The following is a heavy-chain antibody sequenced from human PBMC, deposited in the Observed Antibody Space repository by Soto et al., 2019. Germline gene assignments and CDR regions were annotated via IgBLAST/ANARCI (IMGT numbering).Heavy chain of an antibody. D-gene: IGHD3-10*01. CDR2: ISYDGSNK. CDR3: AKVSTLPPRFGELLYGYFDY. V-gene: IGHV3-30*18. CDR1: GFTFTSYG. J-gene: IGHJ4*02. Sequence: QVQLVESGGGVVQPGRSLRLSCAASGFTFTSYGMHWVRKPPGKGLEWVAVISYDGSNKYYADSVKGRFTISRDNSKNTLYLQMNSLRAEDTAVYYCAKVSTLPPRFGELLYGYFDYWGQGTLVTVSS.